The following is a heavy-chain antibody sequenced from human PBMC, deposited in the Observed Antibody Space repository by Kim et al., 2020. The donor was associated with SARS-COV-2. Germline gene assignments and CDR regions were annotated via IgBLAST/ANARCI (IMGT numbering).Heavy chain of an antibody. J-gene: IGHJ4*02. CDR1: GYTFTSYG. V-gene: IGHV1-18*01. CDR2: ISAYNGNT. D-gene: IGHD6-13*01. CDR3: ARDSGLQQLVPLDY. Sequence: ASVKVSCKASGYTFTSYGISWVRQAPGQGLEWMGWISAYNGNTNYAQKLQGRVTMTTDTSTSTAYMELRSLRSDDTAVYYCARDSGLQQLVPLDYWGQGTLVTVSS.